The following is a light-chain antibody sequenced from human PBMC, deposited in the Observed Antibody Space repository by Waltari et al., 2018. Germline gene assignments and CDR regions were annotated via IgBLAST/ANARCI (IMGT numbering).Light chain of an antibody. V-gene: IGLV3-25*03. CDR3: QSGDSSGVGV. CDR1: ALPKQY. CDR2: KDS. Sequence: SYELTQPPSLSVSPGQTARITCSGDALPKQYAHWYQQKPGQVPVLVIDKDSERPSGIPERFSGSSSGTTVTLTISGVQAEDEADYYCQSGDSSGVGVFGGGTKLTVL. J-gene: IGLJ3*02.